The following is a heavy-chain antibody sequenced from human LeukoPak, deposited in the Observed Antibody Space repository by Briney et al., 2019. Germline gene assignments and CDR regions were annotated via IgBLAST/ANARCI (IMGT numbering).Heavy chain of an antibody. Sequence: SVKVSCKASGGTFTSYAISWVRQAPGQGLEWMGGIIPIFGTANYAQKFQGRVTITADESTSTAYMELNNLRSEDTAVYYCAREPRYSYGQAFDYWGQGTLVTVSS. J-gene: IGHJ4*02. D-gene: IGHD5-18*01. CDR1: GGTFTSYA. CDR2: IIPIFGTA. V-gene: IGHV1-69*01. CDR3: AREPRYSYGQAFDY.